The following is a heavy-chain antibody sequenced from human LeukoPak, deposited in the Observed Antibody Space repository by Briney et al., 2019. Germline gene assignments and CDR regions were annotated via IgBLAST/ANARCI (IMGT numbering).Heavy chain of an antibody. Sequence: ASVKVSCKASGYTFTSYGISWVRQAPGQGLEWMGWISAYNGNTNYAQKLQGRVTMTTDTSTSSAYMELRSLRSDDTAVYYCARNIITVYAFDIWGQGTMVTVSS. CDR2: ISAYNGNT. D-gene: IGHD3-10*01. CDR3: ARNIITVYAFDI. J-gene: IGHJ3*02. CDR1: GYTFTSYG. V-gene: IGHV1-18*01.